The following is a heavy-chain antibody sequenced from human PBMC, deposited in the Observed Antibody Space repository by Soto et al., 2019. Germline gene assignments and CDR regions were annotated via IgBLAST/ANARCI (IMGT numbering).Heavy chain of an antibody. CDR3: ARAVTWGLDV. Sequence: EVQLVESGGGLVQPGGSLRLSCAASGFTFSLYSMSWVRQAPGKGLEWVSYISRSSTGIHYADSVKGRFTMSRDDATNSRHLQMNSLRDGDTAVYYCARAVTWGLDVWGQGTTVSTSS. CDR2: ISRSSTGI. V-gene: IGHV3-48*02. J-gene: IGHJ6*02. CDR1: GFTFSLYS. D-gene: IGHD3-10*01.